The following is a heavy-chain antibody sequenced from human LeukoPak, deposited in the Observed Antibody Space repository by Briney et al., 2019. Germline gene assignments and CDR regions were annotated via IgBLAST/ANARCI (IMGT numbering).Heavy chain of an antibody. V-gene: IGHV4-30-4*01. CDR1: GGSISSGGYY. CDR2: IYYSGST. Sequence: SETLSLTCTVSGGSISSGGYYWSWIRQPPGKGLEWIGYIYYSGSTYYNPSLKSRVTISADTSKNQFSLKLSSVTAADTAVYYCARETAYYYYGMDVWGQGTTVTVSS. CDR3: ARETAYYYYGMDV. J-gene: IGHJ6*02.